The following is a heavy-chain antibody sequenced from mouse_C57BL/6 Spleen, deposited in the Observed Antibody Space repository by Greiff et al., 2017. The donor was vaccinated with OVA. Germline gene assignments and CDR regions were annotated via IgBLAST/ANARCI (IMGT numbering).Heavy chain of an antibody. D-gene: IGHD2-4*01. Sequence: EVHLVESGGGLVKPGGSLKLSCAASGFTFSDYGMHWVRQAPEKGLEWVAYISSGSSTIYYADTVKGRFTISSDNANNTLFLQMTSLRAEDTAMYYCARNDYDKDYFDYWGQGTTLTVSS. V-gene: IGHV5-17*01. CDR3: ARNDYDKDYFDY. CDR1: GFTFSDYG. CDR2: ISSGSSTI. J-gene: IGHJ2*01.